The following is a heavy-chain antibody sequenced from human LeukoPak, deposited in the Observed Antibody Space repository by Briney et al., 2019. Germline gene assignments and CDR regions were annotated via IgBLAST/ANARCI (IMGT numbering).Heavy chain of an antibody. D-gene: IGHD3-10*01. Sequence: SETLSLTCSVSGGSITKNGYYWGWIRQSPETGLEWIGSMHYSGSTYYNPSLNSRVTISVDTSKNQFSLKLTSVTAADTAVYYCARDSTTMVRGVIHDAFDIWGQGTMVTVSS. CDR3: ARDSTTMVRGVIHDAFDI. V-gene: IGHV4-39*07. CDR1: GGSITKNGYY. J-gene: IGHJ3*02. CDR2: MHYSGST.